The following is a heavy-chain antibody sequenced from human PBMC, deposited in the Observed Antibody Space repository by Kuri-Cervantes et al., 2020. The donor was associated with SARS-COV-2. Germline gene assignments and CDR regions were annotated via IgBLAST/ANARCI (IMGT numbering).Heavy chain of an antibody. CDR3: AREGLLWSNWFDP. CDR2: IYHSGST. J-gene: IGHJ5*02. CDR1: GGSISSSNW. D-gene: IGHD3-10*01. Sequence: GSLRLSCAVSGGSISSSNWSSWVRQPPGKGLEWIGEIYHSGSTNYNPSLKSRVTISVDKSKNQFSLKLSSVTAADTAVYYCAREGLLWSNWFDPWGQGTLVTVSS. V-gene: IGHV4-4*02.